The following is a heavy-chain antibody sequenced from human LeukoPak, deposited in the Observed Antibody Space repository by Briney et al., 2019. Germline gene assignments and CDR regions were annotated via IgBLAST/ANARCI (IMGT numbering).Heavy chain of an antibody. CDR3: ARLSAMARTYYYYYYMDV. J-gene: IGHJ6*03. Sequence: SETLSLTCTVSGGSISSYYWSWIRQPPGKGLEWIGEINHSGSTNYNPSLKSRVTISVDTSKNQFSLKLSSVTAADTAVYYCARLSAMARTYYYYYYMDVWGKGTTVTISS. V-gene: IGHV4-34*01. CDR1: GGSISSYY. CDR2: INHSGST. D-gene: IGHD5-18*01.